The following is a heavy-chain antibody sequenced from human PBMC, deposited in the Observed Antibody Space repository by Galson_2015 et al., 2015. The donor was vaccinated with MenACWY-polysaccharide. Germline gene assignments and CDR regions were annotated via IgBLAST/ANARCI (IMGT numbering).Heavy chain of an antibody. CDR3: AKDGAPPSIHFDS. Sequence: SLRLSCASSGFTFSSYWMSWVRQAPGKRLEWVANINQDGSEKYYVDSLKGRFTISRDNAKKSLYLQMNSLRAEDTAVYYCAKDGAPPSIHFDSWGQGTLVTVSS. CDR2: INQDGSEK. D-gene: IGHD1-14*01. J-gene: IGHJ4*02. CDR1: GFTFSSYW. V-gene: IGHV3-7*01.